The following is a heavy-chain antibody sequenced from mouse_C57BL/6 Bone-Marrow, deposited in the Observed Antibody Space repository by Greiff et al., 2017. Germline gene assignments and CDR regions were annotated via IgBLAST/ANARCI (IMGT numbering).Heavy chain of an antibody. CDR3: ARIDTTVVRGY. CDR2: IDPSDSYT. V-gene: IGHV1-50*01. Sequence: VQLQQPGAELVKPGASVKLSCKASGYTFTSYWMQWVKQRPGQGLEWIGEIDPSDSYTNYNQKFKGKATLTVDTSSSTAYMQLSSLTSEDSAVYYCARIDTTVVRGYWGQGTTLTVSS. CDR1: GYTFTSYW. D-gene: IGHD1-1*01. J-gene: IGHJ2*01.